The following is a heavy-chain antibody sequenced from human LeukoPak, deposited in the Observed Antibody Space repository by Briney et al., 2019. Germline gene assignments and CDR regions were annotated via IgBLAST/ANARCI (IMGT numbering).Heavy chain of an antibody. Sequence: PGGSLRLSCVASGFTFSNSGMYWVRQAPGKGLEWVAFIRFDGSNKYYADSVQGRFIISRENSKNTLYLQMTSLRPEDTAVYYCAKRLCSGGSCYGIDYWGQGTLVTVSS. CDR3: AKRLCSGGSCYGIDY. J-gene: IGHJ4*02. V-gene: IGHV3-30*02. D-gene: IGHD2-15*01. CDR1: GFTFSNSG. CDR2: IRFDGSNK.